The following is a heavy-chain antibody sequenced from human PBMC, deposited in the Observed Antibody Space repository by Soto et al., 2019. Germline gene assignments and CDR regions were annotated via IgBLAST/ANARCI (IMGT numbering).Heavy chain of an antibody. CDR3: ARGRGGGYYYYYYGMDV. D-gene: IGHD2-15*01. CDR2: INHSGST. CDR1: GGSFSGYY. V-gene: IGHV4-34*01. J-gene: IGHJ6*02. Sequence: QVQLQQWGAGLLKPSETLSLTCAVYGGSFSGYYWSWIRQPPGKGLEWIGEINHSGSTNYNPSLKSRVTISVDTSKNQFSRKLSSVTAADTAVYYCARGRGGGYYYYYYGMDVWGQGTTVTVSS.